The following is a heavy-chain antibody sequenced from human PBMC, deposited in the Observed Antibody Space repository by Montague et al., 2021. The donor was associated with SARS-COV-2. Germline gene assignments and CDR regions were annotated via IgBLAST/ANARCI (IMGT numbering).Heavy chain of an antibody. D-gene: IGHD6-13*01. V-gene: IGHV4-59*08. J-gene: IGHJ5*02. Sequence: SETLSLTCTVSGGSISSYCCTWIRQPPAKGLELIGYIFYYGDTNSNPSLKRRVSISVDTYKNQISLKLIAVTAADTAVYFCATHRQHHNHWGQGAMVAVSS. CDR3: ATHRQHHNH. CDR2: IFYYGDT. CDR1: GGSISSYC.